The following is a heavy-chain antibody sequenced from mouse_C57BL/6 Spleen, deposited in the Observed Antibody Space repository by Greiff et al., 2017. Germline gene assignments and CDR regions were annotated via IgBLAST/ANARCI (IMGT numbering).Heavy chain of an antibody. D-gene: IGHD1-1*01. V-gene: IGHV1-5*01. CDR3: TLITTVVAEDYAMDY. J-gene: IGHJ4*01. Sequence: EVQLQQSGTVLARPGASVKMSCKTSGYTFTSYWMHWVKQRPGQGLEWIGAIYPGNSDTSYNQKFKGKAKLTAVTSASTAYMELSSLTNEDSAVYYCTLITTVVAEDYAMDYWGQGTSVTVSS. CDR1: GYTFTSYW. CDR2: IYPGNSDT.